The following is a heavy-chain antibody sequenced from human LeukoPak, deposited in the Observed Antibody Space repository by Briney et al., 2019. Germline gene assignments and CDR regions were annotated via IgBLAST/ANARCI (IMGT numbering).Heavy chain of an antibody. Sequence: PSETLSLTCTVSGASISDYYWSWIWQPPGQGLEWIGYVFDSGGANYNPSLKSRVTISVDTSKNQFSVKLGSVTAADTAVYYCAAALGRYGDYSRGYYFDYWGQGTLVTVSS. V-gene: IGHV4-59*13. J-gene: IGHJ4*02. D-gene: IGHD4-17*01. CDR3: AAALGRYGDYSRGYYFDY. CDR1: GASISDYY. CDR2: VFDSGGA.